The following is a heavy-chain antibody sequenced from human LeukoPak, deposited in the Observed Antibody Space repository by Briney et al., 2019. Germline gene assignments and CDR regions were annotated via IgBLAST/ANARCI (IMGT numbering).Heavy chain of an antibody. Sequence: GGSLRLSCTASGFTFSSYEMNWVRQAPGKGLEWISYIHRGASAIYYADSVKGRFAISRDDAKHSLYLQMDSLRVEDTSIYYCARGHSDALFYWGQGTRVTVSS. CDR2: IHRGASAI. J-gene: IGHJ4*02. CDR1: GFTFSSYE. CDR3: ARGHSDALFY. V-gene: IGHV3-48*03. D-gene: IGHD2-21*02.